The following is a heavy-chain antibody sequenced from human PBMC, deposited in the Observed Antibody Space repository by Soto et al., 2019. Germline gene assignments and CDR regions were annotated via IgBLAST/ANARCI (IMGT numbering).Heavy chain of an antibody. J-gene: IGHJ4*02. CDR1: GFSLSNYA. V-gene: IGHV3-23*01. CDR2: IDSSDGRT. Sequence: GGSLRLSCEASGFSLSNYAMSWVRQAPAKGLEWVSSIDSSDGRTHYADSVKGRFTISRDNSKNTLYLQMNSLRAEDTAVYYCAKDPRVTTAYYFDYWGQGTLVTV. D-gene: IGHD4-17*01. CDR3: AKDPRVTTAYYFDY.